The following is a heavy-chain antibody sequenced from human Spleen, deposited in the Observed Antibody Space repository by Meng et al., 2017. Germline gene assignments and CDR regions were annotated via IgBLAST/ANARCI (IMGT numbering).Heavy chain of an antibody. CDR2: IEYSGRT. CDR3: ARGPTTMAHDFDY. CDR1: GGAFIDPN. V-gene: IGHV4-34*01. Sequence: HVPQRPWGAGLLKPPETLSPPCAFYGGAFIDPNCTWIRQSPGKWLEWIGEIEYSGRTNYNPSLQSRVTVSVDTSKNQFSLKLSSVTAADTAVYYCARGPTTMAHDFDYWGQGTLVTVSS. J-gene: IGHJ4*02. D-gene: IGHD4-11*01.